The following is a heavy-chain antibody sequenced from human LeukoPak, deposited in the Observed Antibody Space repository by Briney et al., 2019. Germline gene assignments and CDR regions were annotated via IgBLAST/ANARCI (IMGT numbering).Heavy chain of an antibody. Sequence: SQTLSLTCTVAVGSISRGGSYWSYIRQQPGKDPEWIWYIYDSGSTYYNPSLKTRLFISIDTSKNQFSLKLSSVTAADTAVYYCARGGDYRGFDYWGQGTLVTVSS. V-gene: IGHV4-31*03. CDR2: IYDSGST. CDR3: ARGGDYRGFDY. J-gene: IGHJ4*02. D-gene: IGHD3-16*01. CDR1: VGSISRGGSY.